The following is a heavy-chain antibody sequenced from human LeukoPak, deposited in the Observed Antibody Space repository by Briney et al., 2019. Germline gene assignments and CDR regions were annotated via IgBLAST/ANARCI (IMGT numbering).Heavy chain of an antibody. CDR1: GFTFSSYA. J-gene: IGHJ4*02. Sequence: GGSLRLSCAASGFTFSSYAMSWVRQAPGKGLEWVSAISGSGGSTHYADSVKGRFTISRDNSKNTLYLQMSSLRAEDTAVYYCAKDVVVAVTATFFDYWGQGTLVTVSS. CDR3: AKDVVVAVTATFFDY. V-gene: IGHV3-23*01. D-gene: IGHD2-15*01. CDR2: ISGSGGST.